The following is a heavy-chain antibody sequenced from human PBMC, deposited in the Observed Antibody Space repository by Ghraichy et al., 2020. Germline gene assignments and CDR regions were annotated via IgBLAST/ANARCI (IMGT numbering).Heavy chain of an antibody. CDR2: IIPILGIA. J-gene: IGHJ4*02. D-gene: IGHD1-26*01. Sequence: SVKVSCKASGGTFSSYAISWVRQAPGQGLEWMGGIIPILGIANYAQKFQGRVTITADKSTSTAYMELSSLRSEDTAVYYCARDISGVGATKDDLKLDYWGQGTLVTVSS. CDR3: ARDISGVGATKDDLKLDY. V-gene: IGHV1-69*10. CDR1: GGTFSSYA.